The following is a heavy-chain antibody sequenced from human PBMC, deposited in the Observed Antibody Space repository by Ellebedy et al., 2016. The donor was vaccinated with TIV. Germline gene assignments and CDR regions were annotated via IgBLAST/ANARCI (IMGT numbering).Heavy chain of an antibody. V-gene: IGHV3-23*01. CDR2: ISGSGGST. Sequence: GGSLRLSXAASGFTFSSYAMSWVRQAPGKGLEWASAISGSGGSTYYADSVKGRFTISRDNSKNTLYLQMNSRRAEDTAVYYCAKGDHTIVGVAGPYYWGQGTLVTVSS. D-gene: IGHD3-3*01. CDR1: GFTFSSYA. CDR3: AKGDHTIVGVAGPYY. J-gene: IGHJ4*02.